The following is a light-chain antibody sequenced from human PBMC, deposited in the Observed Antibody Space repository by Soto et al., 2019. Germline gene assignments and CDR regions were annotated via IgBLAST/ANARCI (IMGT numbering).Light chain of an antibody. CDR2: RNN. CDR1: SSNIGSNY. Sequence: QSVLTQPPAASGTPGQRVTISCSGSSSNIGSNYVYWYQQLPGTAPKLLIYRNNQRPSGVPDRFSGSKSGTSASLAISGLRSEDEADSYCAAWDDSLRGGVFGTGTKLTVL. J-gene: IGLJ1*01. CDR3: AAWDDSLRGGV. V-gene: IGLV1-47*01.